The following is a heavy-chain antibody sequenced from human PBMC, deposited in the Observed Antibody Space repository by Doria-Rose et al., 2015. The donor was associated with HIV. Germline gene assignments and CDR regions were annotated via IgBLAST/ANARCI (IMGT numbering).Heavy chain of an antibody. J-gene: IGHJ5*02. V-gene: IGHV1-46*01. CDR3: AREARTADWFDP. CDR2: INPRGGST. D-gene: IGHD2-21*02. Sequence: GLEWMGIINPRGGSTSYAQKFQGRVTMTRDTSTSTVYMELRSLRSEDTAMYYCAREARTADWFDPWGQGTLVIVSS.